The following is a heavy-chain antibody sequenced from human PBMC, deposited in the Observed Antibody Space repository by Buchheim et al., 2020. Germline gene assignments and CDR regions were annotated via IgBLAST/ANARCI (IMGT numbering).Heavy chain of an antibody. V-gene: IGHV4-59*01. D-gene: IGHD4-17*01. CDR1: GGSINSDY. CDR2: IYYSGGT. J-gene: IGHJ4*02. CDR3: ARGGEYHDYVD. Sequence: QVQLQESGPGLVKPSETLSLTCIVSGGSINSDYWSWIRQPPGKGLEWIGYIYYSGGTNYNPSLESRVTTSVDMSKRQFSLNLRSVTTADTAVYYCARGGEYHDYVDWGQGTL.